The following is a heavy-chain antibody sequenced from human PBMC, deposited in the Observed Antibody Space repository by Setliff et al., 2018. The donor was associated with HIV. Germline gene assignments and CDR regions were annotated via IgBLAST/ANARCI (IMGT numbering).Heavy chain of an antibody. D-gene: IGHD6-13*01. CDR3: ARVISAGVPANWFDP. Sequence: PSETLSLTCTVSGGSMSTYYWSWIRQPPGKGLEWIGYIYTSGSTNYNPSLRRRVTISVDTSKNHFSRKLTSVTASDTAVYYCARVISAGVPANWFDPWGHGTLVTVSS. CDR2: IYTSGST. V-gene: IGHV4-4*08. CDR1: GGSMSTYY. J-gene: IGHJ5*02.